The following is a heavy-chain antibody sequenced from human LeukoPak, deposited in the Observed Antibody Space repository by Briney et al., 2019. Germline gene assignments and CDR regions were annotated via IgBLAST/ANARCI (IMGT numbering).Heavy chain of an antibody. V-gene: IGHV3-20*04. J-gene: IGHJ1*01. CDR2: INWNGSGA. CDR3: ARDLMSVPTDPEYFQH. CDR1: GFTFDDYG. Sequence: PGGSLRLSCAASGFTFDDYGMSWVRQVPGKGLEWGSGINWNGSGAGYADSVKGRFTISRDNAKTSLYLQMNSLRAEDTALYYCARDLMSVPTDPEYFQHWGQGTLVTVSS. D-gene: IGHD4-17*01.